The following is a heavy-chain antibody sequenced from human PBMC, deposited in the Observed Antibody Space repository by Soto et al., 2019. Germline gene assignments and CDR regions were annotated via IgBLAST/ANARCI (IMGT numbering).Heavy chain of an antibody. CDR2: ISGSGGST. CDR1: GFTFSSYA. D-gene: IGHD2-15*01. V-gene: IGHV3-23*01. Sequence: GGSLRLSCAASGFTFSSYAMSWVRQAPGKGLEWVSAISGSGGSTYYADSVKGRFTISRDNSKNTLYLQMNSLRAEDTAVYYCAKSGVPGVVAAGSFYYFDYWGQGTLVTVSS. CDR3: AKSGVPGVVAAGSFYYFDY. J-gene: IGHJ4*02.